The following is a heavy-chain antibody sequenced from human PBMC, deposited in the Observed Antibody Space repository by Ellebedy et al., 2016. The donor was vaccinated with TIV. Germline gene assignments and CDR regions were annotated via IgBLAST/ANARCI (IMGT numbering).Heavy chain of an antibody. V-gene: IGHV3-48*02. CDR1: GFTFTTYS. Sequence: PGGSLRLSCAASGFTFTTYSMNWVRQAPGKGREWVSYICSRTSKIYYEDSVKGRFTISRDNAKNSLYLQMNSLRDENTAVYYCARGGGERLRYPFDIWGHGTLVTVSS. J-gene: IGHJ3*02. CDR3: ARGGGERLRYPFDI. D-gene: IGHD3-9*01. CDR2: ICSRTSKI.